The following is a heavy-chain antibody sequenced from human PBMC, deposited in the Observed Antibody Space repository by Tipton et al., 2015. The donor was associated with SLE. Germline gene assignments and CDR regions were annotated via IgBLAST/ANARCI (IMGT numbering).Heavy chain of an antibody. J-gene: IGHJ3*01. V-gene: IGHV3-23*01. CDR3: VRNHDLGDYAPFDV. D-gene: IGHD1-14*01. CDR1: GFTLSSNA. CDR2: LSSSGGNT. Sequence: SLRLSCAASGFTLSSNAMNWVRQAPGKGLEWVSCLSSSGGNTWYADSVKGRFTISRDASKNTLDLQLNTLRVEDTAVYYCVRNHDLGDYAPFDVWGQGTMVTVSS.